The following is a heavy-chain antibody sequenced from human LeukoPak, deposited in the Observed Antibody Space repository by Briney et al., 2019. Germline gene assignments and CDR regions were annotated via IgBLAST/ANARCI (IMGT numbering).Heavy chain of an antibody. D-gene: IGHD3/OR15-3a*01. Sequence: GGSLRLSCAASGFTFSSYSMNWVRQAPGKGLEWVAVISYDGSNKYYTDSVKGRFTISRDNSKNTLYLQMNSLRSEDTAVYFCVRDSGFSGTQRGEYWGHGTLVTVSS. CDR2: ISYDGSNK. V-gene: IGHV3-30*03. J-gene: IGHJ4*01. CDR1: GFTFSSYS. CDR3: VRDSGFSGTQRGEY.